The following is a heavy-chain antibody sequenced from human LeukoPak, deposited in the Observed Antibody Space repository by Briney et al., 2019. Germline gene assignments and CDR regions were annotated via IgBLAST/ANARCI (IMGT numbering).Heavy chain of an antibody. CDR3: ARDNKVVPAATYDY. V-gene: IGHV3-21*01. D-gene: IGHD2-2*01. Sequence: PGGSLRLSCAASGFTFSDYSMNWVRQAPGKGLEWVSSISRSSRHVYYGGSVKGRFTISRDNAKNSLFLQMNSLRAEDMAVYYCARDNKVVPAATYDYWGQGTLVTVSS. J-gene: IGHJ4*02. CDR2: ISRSSRHV. CDR1: GFTFSDYS.